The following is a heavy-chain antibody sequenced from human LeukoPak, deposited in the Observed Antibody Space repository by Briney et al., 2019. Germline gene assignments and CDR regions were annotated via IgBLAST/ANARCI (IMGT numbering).Heavy chain of an antibody. Sequence: ASVKVSCKASGYTFTRYYMHWVRQAPGQGLEWMGIINPSDGVIDYAQKFQDRVAMTRDTSTSTVYMELSSLRSEDTAVYYCARRGSGSYVLDYWGQGTLVTVSS. CDR3: ARRGSGSYVLDY. V-gene: IGHV1-46*01. CDR2: INPSDGVI. D-gene: IGHD3-10*01. J-gene: IGHJ4*02. CDR1: GYTFTRYY.